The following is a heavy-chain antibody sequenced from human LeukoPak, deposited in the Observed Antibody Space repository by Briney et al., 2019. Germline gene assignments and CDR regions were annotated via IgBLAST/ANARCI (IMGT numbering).Heavy chain of an antibody. CDR2: IKSDGSST. CDR1: GFTLSRYW. J-gene: IGHJ4*02. V-gene: IGHV3-74*01. D-gene: IGHD6-19*01. CDR3: ARESPTSGFDY. Sequence: GGSLRLSCAASGFTLSRYWMHWVRQTPGKGLVWVSRIKSDGSSTTYADSVKGRFTISRDNAKNTLYLQMNSLRAEDTAVYYCARESPTSGFDYWGQGTLVTVST.